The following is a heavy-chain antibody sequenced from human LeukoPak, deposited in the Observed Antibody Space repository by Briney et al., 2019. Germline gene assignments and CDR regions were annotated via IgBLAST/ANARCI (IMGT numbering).Heavy chain of an antibody. Sequence: GGSLRLSCAASGFTFSSYDVHWVRQATGRGLEWVSAMGTAGDTYYAGSVKGRFTISREDAKNSFYLQMNSLRAGDTAVYYCAAWGGSIYWGQGTVVTVSS. CDR1: GFTFSSYD. D-gene: IGHD3-10*01. CDR2: MGTAGDT. CDR3: AAWGGSIY. J-gene: IGHJ4*02. V-gene: IGHV3-13*01.